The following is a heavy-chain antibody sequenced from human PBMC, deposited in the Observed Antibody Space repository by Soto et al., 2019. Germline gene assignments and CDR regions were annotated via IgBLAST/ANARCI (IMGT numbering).Heavy chain of an antibody. Sequence: SVKVSCKASGGTFSSYAISWVRQAPGQGLEWMGGIIPIFGIANYAQKFQGRVTITADESTSTAYMELSSLRSEDTAVYYCARDVGEQLWLPLDYYYGMDVWGQGTTVTVSS. V-gene: IGHV1-69*13. D-gene: IGHD5-18*01. CDR2: IIPIFGIA. J-gene: IGHJ6*02. CDR3: ARDVGEQLWLPLDYYYGMDV. CDR1: GGTFSSYA.